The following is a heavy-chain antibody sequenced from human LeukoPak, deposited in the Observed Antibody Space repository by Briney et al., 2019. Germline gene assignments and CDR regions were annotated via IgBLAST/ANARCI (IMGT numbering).Heavy chain of an antibody. CDR1: GFTFSSYE. V-gene: IGHV3-48*03. CDR2: ISSSGSII. D-gene: IGHD3-22*01. CDR3: ARGAYYYDSTGYHDY. J-gene: IGHJ4*02. Sequence: GGSLRLSCAASGFTFSSYEMNWVRQAPGKGLEWVSYISSSGSIIYHADSVKGRFTISRDNAKNSLYLQMNSLRAEDTAVYYCARGAYYYDSTGYHDYWGQGTLVTVSS.